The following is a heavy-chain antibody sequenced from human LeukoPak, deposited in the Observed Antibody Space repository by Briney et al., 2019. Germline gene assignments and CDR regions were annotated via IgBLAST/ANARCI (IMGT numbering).Heavy chain of an antibody. Sequence: ASVKASCKAFGHTFTGYYMHWVRQAPGQGRKWMGWINPNSGGTNYAQKFQGRVTMTRDTSISTAYMELSRLRSDDTAVYYCARGSVAGTTTNDYWGQGTLVTVSS. CDR2: INPNSGGT. D-gene: IGHD6-19*01. V-gene: IGHV1-2*02. CDR1: GHTFTGYY. CDR3: ARGSVAGTTTNDY. J-gene: IGHJ4*02.